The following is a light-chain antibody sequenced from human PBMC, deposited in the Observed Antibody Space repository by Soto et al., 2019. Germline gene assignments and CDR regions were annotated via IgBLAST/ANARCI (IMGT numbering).Light chain of an antibody. CDR3: QQYNNWPPIT. V-gene: IGKV3-11*01. CDR2: DAS. CDR1: HSLSSY. Sequence: EIVLTQSPDAVSLSPGERATLSCWASHSLSSYLSWYQQKPGQAPRLLIYDASNRANGIPARFSGSGSGTEFTLTISSLQSEDFAVYYCQQYNNWPPITFGQGTRLEIK. J-gene: IGKJ5*01.